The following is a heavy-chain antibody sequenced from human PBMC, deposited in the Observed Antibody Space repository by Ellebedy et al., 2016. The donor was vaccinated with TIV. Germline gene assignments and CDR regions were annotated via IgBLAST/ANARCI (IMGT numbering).Heavy chain of an antibody. CDR2: IYYSGST. CDR1: GGSISSYY. CDR3: AGVVWQQPDPYGFDF. D-gene: IGHD2-8*02. J-gene: IGHJ3*01. Sequence: MPSETLSLTCTVPGGSISSYYWSWFRQPPGKGLEWVGSIYYSGSTYYNPSLKSRVTISVDTSKNQFSLRLSSVTAADTAVYYCAGVVWQQPDPYGFDFWGQGTMVTVSS. V-gene: IGHV4-59*01.